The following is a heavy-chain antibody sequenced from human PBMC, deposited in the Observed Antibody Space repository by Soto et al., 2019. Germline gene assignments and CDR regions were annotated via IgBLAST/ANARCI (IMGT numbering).Heavy chain of an antibody. CDR3: ARHVGEVGYCINGVCRMDL. D-gene: IGHD2-8*01. Sequence: PGESLKISCKGPADDFVSYRIAWVRQMSGKGLGWIGHIRPGDSETRYGPSFHGQVSISGDKSTSTVYLHWSNLKASDTGIYYCARHVGEVGYCINGVCRMDLWGQGTTVTVSS. CDR1: ADDFVSYR. V-gene: IGHV5-51*01. CDR2: IRPGDSET. J-gene: IGHJ6*02.